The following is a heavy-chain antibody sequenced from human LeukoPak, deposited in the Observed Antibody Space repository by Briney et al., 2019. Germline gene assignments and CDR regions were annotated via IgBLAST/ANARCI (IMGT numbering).Heavy chain of an antibody. J-gene: IGHJ4*02. CDR2: INHSGST. V-gene: IGHV4-34*01. Sequence: SETLSLTCTVSGGSIRSYYWSWIRQPPGKGLEWIGEINHSGSTNYNPSLKSRVTISVDTSKNQFSLKLSSVTAADTAVYYCARGKITDYWGQGTLVTVSS. CDR3: ARGKITDY. CDR1: GGSIRSYY. D-gene: IGHD1-14*01.